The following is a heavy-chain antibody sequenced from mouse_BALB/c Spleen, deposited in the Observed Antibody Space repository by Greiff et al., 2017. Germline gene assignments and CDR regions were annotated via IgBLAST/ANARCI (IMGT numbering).Heavy chain of an antibody. V-gene: IGHV5-9-4*01. CDR2: ISSGGSYT. Sequence: EVQVVESGGGLVKPGGSLKLSCAASGFTFSSYAMSWVRQSPEKRLEWVAEISSGGSYTYYPDTVTGRFTISRDNAKNTLYLEMSSLRSEDTAMYYCAREYYYGPFYAMDYWGQGTSVTVSS. CDR3: AREYYYGPFYAMDY. CDR1: GFTFSSYA. D-gene: IGHD1-1*01. J-gene: IGHJ4*01.